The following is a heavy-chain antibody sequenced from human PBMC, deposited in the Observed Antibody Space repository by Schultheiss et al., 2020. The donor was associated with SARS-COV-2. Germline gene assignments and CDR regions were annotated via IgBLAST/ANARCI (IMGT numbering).Heavy chain of an antibody. CDR1: GFTFGDYA. J-gene: IGHJ4*02. CDR3: AKERSSGWYYFDY. Sequence: GGSLRLSCTASGFTFGDYAMSWIRQPPGKGLEWVSGISWNSGSIGYADSVKGRFTISRDNAKNSLYLQMNSLRAEDTAVYYCAKERSSGWYYFDYWGQGTLVTVSS. D-gene: IGHD6-19*01. CDR2: ISWNSGSI. V-gene: IGHV3-9*01.